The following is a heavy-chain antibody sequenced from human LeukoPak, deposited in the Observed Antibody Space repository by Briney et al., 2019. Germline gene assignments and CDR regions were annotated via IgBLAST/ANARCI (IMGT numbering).Heavy chain of an antibody. CDR1: GFTFSSYS. CDR3: ARDQGSYYEGESFDY. Sequence: TGGSLRLSCAASGFTFSSYSMNWVRQAPGKGLEWVSSISSSSSYIYYADSVKGRFTISRDNAKNSLYLQMNSLRAEDTAVYYCARDQGSYYEGESFDYWGQGTLVTVSS. CDR2: ISSSSSYI. D-gene: IGHD3-10*01. J-gene: IGHJ4*02. V-gene: IGHV3-21*01.